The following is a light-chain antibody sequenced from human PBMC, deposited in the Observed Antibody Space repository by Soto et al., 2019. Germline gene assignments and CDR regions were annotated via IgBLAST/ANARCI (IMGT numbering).Light chain of an antibody. V-gene: IGLV1-47*01. J-gene: IGLJ1*01. CDR3: AAWDDSLSGLYV. CDR1: SSNIGSNF. Sequence: QSVLTQPPSAFGTPGQRVTISCSGSSSNIGSNFVSWYHQLPGTAPRLLIYRNNLRPSGVPDRFSGSKSGTSASLAISGLRSEDEADYYCAAWDDSLSGLYVFGTGTKVTV. CDR2: RNN.